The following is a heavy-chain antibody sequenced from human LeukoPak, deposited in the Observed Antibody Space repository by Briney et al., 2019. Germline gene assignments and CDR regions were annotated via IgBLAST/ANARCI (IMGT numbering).Heavy chain of an antibody. J-gene: IGHJ4*02. CDR2: ISDSGGRT. CDR3: AKDTVAGEQGFDY. D-gene: IGHD1-26*01. Sequence: GGSLRLSCAASGFTFSSYAMSWVRQAPGKGLEWASVISDSGGRTYYADSVKGRFTISRDNSKNTLYLQMNSLRAEDAAIYYCAKDTVAGEQGFDYWGQGILVTVSS. CDR1: GFTFSSYA. V-gene: IGHV3-23*01.